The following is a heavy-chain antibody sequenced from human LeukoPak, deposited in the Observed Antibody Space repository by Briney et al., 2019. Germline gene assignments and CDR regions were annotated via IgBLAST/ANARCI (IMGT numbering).Heavy chain of an antibody. Sequence: SETLSLTCAIYGASFSGYYWRWIRQPPGKGLEWIGEINHSGRTNYNPSLKSRVTISVDTSKNQFSLKLSSVTAADTAVYYCARINYYDGDDYWGQGTLVTVSS. CDR2: INHSGRT. CDR3: ARINYYDGDDY. CDR1: GASFSGYY. J-gene: IGHJ4*02. V-gene: IGHV4-34*01. D-gene: IGHD3-16*01.